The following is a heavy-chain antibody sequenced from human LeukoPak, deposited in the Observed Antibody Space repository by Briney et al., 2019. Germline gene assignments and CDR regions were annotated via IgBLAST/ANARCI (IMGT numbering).Heavy chain of an antibody. Sequence: GGSLRLSCAASGFTFSSYGMSWVRQAPGKGLECVSAISGSGDITYSADSVKGRFTISRDNSKNTLYLQMNSLRAEDTAVYYCAKDRTSNWYYFDYWGQGILVTVSS. CDR2: ISGSGDIT. D-gene: IGHD6-13*01. CDR1: GFTFSSYG. V-gene: IGHV3-23*01. CDR3: AKDRTSNWYYFDY. J-gene: IGHJ4*02.